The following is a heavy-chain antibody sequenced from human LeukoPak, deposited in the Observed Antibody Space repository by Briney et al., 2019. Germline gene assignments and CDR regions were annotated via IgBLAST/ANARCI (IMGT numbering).Heavy chain of an antibody. CDR1: GGSISSSTYH. V-gene: IGHV4-39*01. Sequence: SETLSLTCTVSGGSISSSTYHWGWIRQPPGTGLEWTGNIYYSGSASYNPSLKSRVTISVDTSKNQFSLKLGSVTAADTAVYYCARFESSSSSAVYYFDYWGQGTLVTVSS. CDR2: IYYSGSA. D-gene: IGHD6-6*01. J-gene: IGHJ4*02. CDR3: ARFESSSSSAVYYFDY.